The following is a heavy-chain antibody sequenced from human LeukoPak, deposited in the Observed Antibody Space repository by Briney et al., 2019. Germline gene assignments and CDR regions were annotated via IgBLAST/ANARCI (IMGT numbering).Heavy chain of an antibody. CDR3: ARDQRTGSGSYHQFDP. V-gene: IGHV1-69*05. Sequence: GSSVKVSCKASGGTFSSYAISWVRQAPGQGLEWMGRIIPIFGTANYAQKFQGRVTITTDESTSTAYMELSSLRSEDTAVYYCARDQRTGSGSYHQFDPWGQGTLVTVSS. CDR2: IIPIFGTA. D-gene: IGHD3-10*01. J-gene: IGHJ5*02. CDR1: GGTFSSYA.